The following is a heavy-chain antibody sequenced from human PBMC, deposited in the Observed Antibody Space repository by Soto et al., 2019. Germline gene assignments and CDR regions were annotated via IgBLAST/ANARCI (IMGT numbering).Heavy chain of an antibody. CDR1: GGSISGSPHY. CDR2: IYYSGST. Sequence: TLSLTCTVSGGSISGSPHYWGWIRQPPGKGLEWIGHIYYSGSTYYNPSLKSRVTISVDTSKNQFSLKLSSVTAADTAVYYCARLDYGDPNWFDPWGQGTLVTVSS. D-gene: IGHD4-17*01. CDR3: ARLDYGDPNWFDP. J-gene: IGHJ5*02. V-gene: IGHV4-39*07.